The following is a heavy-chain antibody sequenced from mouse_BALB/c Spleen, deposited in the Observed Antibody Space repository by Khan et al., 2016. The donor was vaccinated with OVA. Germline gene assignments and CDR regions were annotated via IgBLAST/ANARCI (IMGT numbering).Heavy chain of an antibody. CDR1: GFSLITYG. J-gene: IGHJ3*01. CDR3: ARSSYRYDFTY. V-gene: IGHV2-4-1*01. CDR2: IWSGGST. Sequence: QVQLKQSGPGLVQPSQNLSITRTVSGFSLITYGVHWVRQSPGKGLEWLGVIWSGGSTDYNEAFISRLSISKDNSKSQVFFKMNSLQSDDTAIYYCARSSYRYDFTYWGRGTLVTVSS. D-gene: IGHD2-12*01.